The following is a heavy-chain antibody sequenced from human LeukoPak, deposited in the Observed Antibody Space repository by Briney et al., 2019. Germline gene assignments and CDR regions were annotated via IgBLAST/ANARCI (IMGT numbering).Heavy chain of an antibody. V-gene: IGHV3-74*01. D-gene: IGHD2-15*01. CDR1: GFTFSSYW. CDR2: INSDGSST. CDR3: ARDVADCSGGSCYYWFDP. Sequence: PGGSLRLSCAASGFTFSSYWMHWVRQAPGKGLVWVSRINSDGSSTSYADSVKGRFTISRDNAKNTLYLQMNSLRAEDTAVYYCARDVADCSGGSCYYWFDPWGQGTLVTVSS. J-gene: IGHJ5*02.